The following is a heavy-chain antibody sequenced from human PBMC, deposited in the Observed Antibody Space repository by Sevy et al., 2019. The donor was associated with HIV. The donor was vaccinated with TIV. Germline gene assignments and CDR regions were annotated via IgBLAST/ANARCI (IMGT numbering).Heavy chain of an antibody. CDR3: ARDRGVYYGSGSYYYYYGMDV. CDR2: ISAYNGIT. J-gene: IGHJ6*02. D-gene: IGHD3-10*01. V-gene: IGHV1-18*01. CDR1: GYTFTSYG. Sequence: ASVKVSCKASGYTFTSYGISWVRQAPGQGLEWMGWISAYNGITNYAQKLQGRVTMTTDTSTSTAYMELRSLRSDDTAVYYCARDRGVYYGSGSYYYYYGMDVWGQGTTVTVSS.